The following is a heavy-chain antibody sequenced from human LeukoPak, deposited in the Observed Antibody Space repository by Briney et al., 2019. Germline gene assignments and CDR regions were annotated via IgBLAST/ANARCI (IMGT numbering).Heavy chain of an antibody. CDR2: ISHDGSND. V-gene: IGHV3-30*18. J-gene: IGHJ4*02. Sequence: PGGSLRLSCAASGFTFSDYGMHWVRQAPGKGLEWVAVISHDGSNDYYADSVKGRFTISRDNSKNTLYLQMNSLRAEDTAVYYCAKAYTGSSLQASDFWGQGTLVTVSS. CDR1: GFTFSDYG. CDR3: AKAYTGSSLQASDF. D-gene: IGHD1-26*01.